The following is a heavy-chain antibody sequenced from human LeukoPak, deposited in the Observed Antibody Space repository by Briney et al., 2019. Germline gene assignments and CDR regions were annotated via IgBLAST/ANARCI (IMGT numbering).Heavy chain of an antibody. CDR3: AKVEGYYYDSSGPPDI. J-gene: IGHJ3*02. D-gene: IGHD3-22*01. V-gene: IGHV3-NL1*01. Sequence: GGSLRLSCAASGFTFSSYSMNWVRQAPGKGLEWVSSLRGNGDTFYADSVKGRFTISRDNSKNTLYLQMNSLRAEDTAVYYCAKVEGYYYDSSGPPDIWGQGTMVTVSS. CDR2: LRGNGDT. CDR1: GFTFSSYS.